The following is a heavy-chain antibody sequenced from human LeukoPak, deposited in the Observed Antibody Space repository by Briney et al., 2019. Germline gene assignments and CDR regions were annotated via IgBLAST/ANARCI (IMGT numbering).Heavy chain of an antibody. CDR1: GGSLSSYY. V-gene: IGHV4-59*01. J-gene: IGHJ4*02. D-gene: IGHD2-15*01. CDR3: ARGLRGRPYYFDY. Sequence: PSETLSLTCTVSGGSLSSYYWSWIRQPPGKGLEWIGYIYYSGSTNYNPSLKSRVTISVDTSKNQFSLKLSSVTAADTAVYYCARGLRGRPYYFDYWGQGTLVTVSS. CDR2: IYYSGST.